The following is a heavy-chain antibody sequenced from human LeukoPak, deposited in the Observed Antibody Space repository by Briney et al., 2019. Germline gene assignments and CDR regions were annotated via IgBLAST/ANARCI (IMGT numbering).Heavy chain of an antibody. V-gene: IGHV3-33*01. D-gene: IGHD3-10*01. CDR3: ARGYGVRGVIITPGY. CDR1: GFTYSSYG. Sequence: GGSLRLSCAASGFTYSSYGMHWVRQAPGKGLEWVAVIWYDGSNKYYADSVKRRFTISRDNSKNTLYLQMNSLRAEDTAVYYCARGYGVRGVIITPGYWGQGTLVTVSS. CDR2: IWYDGSNK. J-gene: IGHJ4*02.